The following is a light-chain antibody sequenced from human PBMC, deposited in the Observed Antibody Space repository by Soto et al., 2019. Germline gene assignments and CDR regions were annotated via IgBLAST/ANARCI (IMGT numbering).Light chain of an antibody. Sequence: QSVLTQPASVSGSPGQPITISCTGTSSDVGGYNYVSWYQHHPGKAPKLMIFDVSNRPSGVSNRFSGSKSGNTASLTISGLQPEDEVDYYCSSYTTSNTRQIVFGTGTKVTVL. J-gene: IGLJ1*01. CDR3: SSYTTSNTRQIV. V-gene: IGLV2-14*03. CDR2: DVS. CDR1: SSDVGGYNY.